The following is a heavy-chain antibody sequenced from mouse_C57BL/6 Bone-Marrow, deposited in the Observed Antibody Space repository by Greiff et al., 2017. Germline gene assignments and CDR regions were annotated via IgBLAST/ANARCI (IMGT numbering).Heavy chain of an antibody. V-gene: IGHV1-69*01. CDR1: GYTFTSYW. D-gene: IGHD1-1*01. J-gene: IGHJ1*03. CDR2: IDPSDSYT. Sequence: QVQLQQPGAELVMPGASVKLSCKASGYTFTSYWMHWVKQRPGQGLEWIGEIDPSDSYTNYNQKFKGKSTLTVAKSSSTAYMQLSSLTSEDSAVYYCARSLYYYGSSWYFDVWGTGTTVTVSS. CDR3: ARSLYYYGSSWYFDV.